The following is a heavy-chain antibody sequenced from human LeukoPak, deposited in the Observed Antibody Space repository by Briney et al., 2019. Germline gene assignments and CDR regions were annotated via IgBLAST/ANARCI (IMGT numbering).Heavy chain of an antibody. V-gene: IGHV3-53*01. CDR2: IYSGGST. D-gene: IGHD3-22*01. Sequence: GGSLRLSCAASGFTDSSNYMSWVRQAPGKGLEWVSVIYSGGSTYYADSVKGRFTISRDNSKNTLYLQMNSLRAEDTAVYYCARDGPQTYYYDSSGYYRYYYYGMDVWGQGTTVTVSS. J-gene: IGHJ6*02. CDR1: GFTDSSNY. CDR3: ARDGPQTYYYDSSGYYRYYYYGMDV.